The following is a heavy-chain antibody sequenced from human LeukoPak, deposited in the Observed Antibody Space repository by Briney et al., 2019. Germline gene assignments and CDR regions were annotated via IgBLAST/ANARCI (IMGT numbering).Heavy chain of an antibody. Sequence: SEALSPTCAVYGGSFSGYYWSWIRQPPGKGLEWIGEINHSGSTNYNPSLKSRVTISVDTSKNQFSLKLSSVTAADTAVYYCARDQAYSGYDYPLNYWGQGTLVTVSS. V-gene: IGHV4-34*01. CDR3: ARDQAYSGYDYPLNY. J-gene: IGHJ4*02. D-gene: IGHD5-12*01. CDR2: INHSGST. CDR1: GGSFSGYY.